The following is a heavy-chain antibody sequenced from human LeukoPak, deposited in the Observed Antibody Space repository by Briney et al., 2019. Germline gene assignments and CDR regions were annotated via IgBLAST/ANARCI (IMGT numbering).Heavy chain of an antibody. CDR1: GASISGFISGGTYY. CDR3: ARSTNRLDS. J-gene: IGHJ4*02. CDR2: MYNGGTT. D-gene: IGHD1-14*01. Sequence: SQTLSLTCTVSGASISGFISGGTYYWNWILQPAGKGLEWIGRMYNGGTTINYSPSLKSRVTISVDTSKLQFSLNVTSVTAADTAVYYCARSTNRLDSWGQGTLVTVSS. V-gene: IGHV4-61*02.